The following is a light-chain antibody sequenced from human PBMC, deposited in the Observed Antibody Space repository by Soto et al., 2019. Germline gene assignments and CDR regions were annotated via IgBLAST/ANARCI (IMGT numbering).Light chain of an antibody. J-gene: IGLJ2*01. CDR2: DVT. CDR1: SSDVGGYNY. V-gene: IGLV2-11*01. Sequence: QSALTQPRSVSGSPGQSVTVSCAGTSSDVGGYNYVSWYQQHPGKAPKLIISDVTNRPSGVPDRFSGSKSGNTASLTISGLQGEDEDEYYCCSYGGSYTLIFGGGTKLTVL. CDR3: CSYGGSYTLI.